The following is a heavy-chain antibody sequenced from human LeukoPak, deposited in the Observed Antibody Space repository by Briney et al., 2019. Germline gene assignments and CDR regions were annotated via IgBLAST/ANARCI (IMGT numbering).Heavy chain of an antibody. CDR2: ISPSGDIK. J-gene: IGHJ4*02. CDR3: AKSDWFGETSPYYFDY. V-gene: IGHV3-23*01. Sequence: GGSLRLSCVASGFTFSRHGMNWVRQAPGKGLEWVSGISPSGDIKYYVDSVKGRFTVSRDNSKNTLYLQMNSLRAEDTAVYYCAKSDWFGETSPYYFDYWGQGTLVTVSS. CDR1: GFTFSRHG. D-gene: IGHD3-10*01.